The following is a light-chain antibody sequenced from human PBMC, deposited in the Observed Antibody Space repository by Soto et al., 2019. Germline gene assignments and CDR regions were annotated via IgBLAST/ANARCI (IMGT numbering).Light chain of an antibody. Sequence: DIHMTQSPSSLSASLGDRITITCRASQSISSYLNWYQQKPGKAPKLLIHDASSLQSGVPSRFSGSGSGTHFTLTISSLQPEDFATYYCQQSYSSAPITFGQGTRLEIK. J-gene: IGKJ5*01. CDR2: DAS. V-gene: IGKV1-39*01. CDR3: QQSYSSAPIT. CDR1: QSISSY.